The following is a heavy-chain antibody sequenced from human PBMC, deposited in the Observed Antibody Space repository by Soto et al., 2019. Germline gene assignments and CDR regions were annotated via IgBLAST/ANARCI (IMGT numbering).Heavy chain of an antibody. V-gene: IGHV4-34*01. CDR1: GGSFSGYY. CDR2: INHSGST. J-gene: IGHJ6*02. CDR3: ARGGQSYYYYGMDV. Sequence: PSETLSLTCAVYGGSFSGYYWSWIRQPPGKGLEWIGEINHSGSTNYNPSLKSRVTISVDTSKNQFSLKLSSVTAADTAVYYCARGGQSYYYYGMDVWGQGTTVTVSS. D-gene: IGHD6-19*01.